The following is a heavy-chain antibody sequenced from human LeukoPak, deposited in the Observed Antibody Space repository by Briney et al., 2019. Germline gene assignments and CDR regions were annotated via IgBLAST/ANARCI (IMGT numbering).Heavy chain of an antibody. CDR3: AREGYYGSGSPPSLYFDY. V-gene: IGHV3-23*01. CDR1: GFTFSRYA. CDR2: ISYSGDTT. D-gene: IGHD3-10*01. Sequence: GGSLRLSCAASGFTFSRYAMSWVRQAPGKGLEWVSGISYSGDTTYYADSVKGRFAISRDNSRSTLYLQMNSLRPEDTAIYYCAREGYYGSGSPPSLYFDYWGQGTLVTVSS. J-gene: IGHJ4*02.